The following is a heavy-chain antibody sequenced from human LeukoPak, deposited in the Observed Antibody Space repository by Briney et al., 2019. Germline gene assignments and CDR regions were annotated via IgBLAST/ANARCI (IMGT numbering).Heavy chain of an antibody. V-gene: IGHV3-30*03. CDR3: ARLRRDSSSWTYYFDY. D-gene: IGHD6-13*01. CDR1: GFPFSTFG. Sequence: GRSLRLSCAASGFPFSTFGMHWVRQAPGKGLEWVAAIAYDGSVKYYPDSLKGRLTISRDNSKNTLYLQMNSLRTEDTAVYYCARLRRDSSSWTYYFDYWGQGTLVTVSS. J-gene: IGHJ4*02. CDR2: IAYDGSVK.